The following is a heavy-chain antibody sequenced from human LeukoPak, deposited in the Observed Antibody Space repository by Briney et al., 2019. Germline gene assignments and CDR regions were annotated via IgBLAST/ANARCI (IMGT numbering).Heavy chain of an antibody. V-gene: IGHV4-30-4*01. CDR1: GGSISSGDYY. CDR3: ARDRARGWFDP. Sequence: SETLSLTCTVSGGSISSGDYYWSWIRQPPGKGLEWIGYIYYSGSTYYNPSLKSRVTISVDTSKNQFSLKLSSVTAADTAVYYCARDRARGWFDPWGQGTLVTVSS. J-gene: IGHJ5*02. D-gene: IGHD3-10*01. CDR2: IYYSGST.